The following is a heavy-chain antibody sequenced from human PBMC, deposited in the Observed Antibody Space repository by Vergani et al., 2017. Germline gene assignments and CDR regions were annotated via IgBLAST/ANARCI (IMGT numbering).Heavy chain of an antibody. V-gene: IGHV4-30-4*01. CDR2: IYYSGNT. CDR1: GASINSGGYY. Sequence: QLQLQESGPGLVTPSQTLSLTCSVSGASINSGGYYWSWIRQSPGGGLEWIGYIYYSGNTYYNPSFKSRVIISVDTSKNQIYLDLSSVTAADTAVYYCARDSGGYVWGSYEAWFDPWGQGTLVTVSS. D-gene: IGHD3-16*01. J-gene: IGHJ5*02. CDR3: ARDSGGYVWGSYEAWFDP.